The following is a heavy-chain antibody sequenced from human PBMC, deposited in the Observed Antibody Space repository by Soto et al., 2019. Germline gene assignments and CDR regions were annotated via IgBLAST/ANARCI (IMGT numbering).Heavy chain of an antibody. CDR2: IDIGGNT. V-gene: IGHV3-66*01. CDR3: ARGRGSTGYLGREHYFDY. D-gene: IGHD3-16*01. CDR1: GFSVTNNY. Sequence: EVQMVESGGGVVQPGGSLRLSCAASGFSVTNNYMNWVRQAPGKGLEWVSIIDIGGNTYYADSVKDRFTISRDDSNXTLXLQMDSLRPEDTAVYFCARGRGSTGYLGREHYFDYWGQGTLVTVSP. J-gene: IGHJ4*02.